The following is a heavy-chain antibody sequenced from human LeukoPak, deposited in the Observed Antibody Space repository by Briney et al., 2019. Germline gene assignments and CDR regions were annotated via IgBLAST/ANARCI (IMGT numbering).Heavy chain of an antibody. D-gene: IGHD5-12*01. CDR1: GFTFSSYE. V-gene: IGHV3-48*03. CDR3: ARLRGYSGYDYSFDY. J-gene: IGHJ4*02. Sequence: GGSLRLSCAASGFTFSSYEMNWVRQAPGKGLEWASYISSSGSTIYYADSVKGRFTISRDNAKNSLYLQMNSLRAEDTAVYYCARLRGYSGYDYSFDYWGQGTLVTVSS. CDR2: ISSSGSTI.